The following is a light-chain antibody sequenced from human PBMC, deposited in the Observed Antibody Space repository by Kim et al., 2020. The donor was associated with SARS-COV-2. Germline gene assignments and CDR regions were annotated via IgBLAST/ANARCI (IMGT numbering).Light chain of an antibody. V-gene: IGLV1-40*01. J-gene: IGLJ2*01. CDR3: QSYDSSLSGSRV. Sequence: VHISCTGSSSNIGPGYDVHWYQQLPGTAPKLLFYGNSNRPSGVPDRFSGSKSGTSASLAITGLQAEDEADYYCQSYDSSLSGSRVFGGGAQLTVL. CDR2: GNS. CDR1: SSNIGPGYD.